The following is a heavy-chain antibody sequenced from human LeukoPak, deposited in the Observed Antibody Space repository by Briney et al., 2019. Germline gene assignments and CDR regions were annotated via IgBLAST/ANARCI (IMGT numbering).Heavy chain of an antibody. Sequence: SQTLSLTCTVSGGSISSGDYYWSWIRQPPGKGLEWIGYIYYSGSTYYNPSLKSRVTISVDTSKNQFSLKLSSVTAADTAVYYCAREKRLGDIVGADPYWYFDLWGRGTLVTVSS. J-gene: IGHJ2*01. CDR2: IYYSGST. CDR3: AREKRLGDIVGADPYWYFDL. CDR1: GGSISSGDYY. V-gene: IGHV4-30-4*01. D-gene: IGHD1-26*01.